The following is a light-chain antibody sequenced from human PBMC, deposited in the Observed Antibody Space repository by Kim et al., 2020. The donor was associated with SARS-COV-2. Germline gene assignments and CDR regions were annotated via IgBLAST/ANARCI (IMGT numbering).Light chain of an antibody. CDR2: EVT. Sequence: QSALTQPASVSGSPGQSITISCTGISSDIDDYNYVSWYQQHPGKAPKLMIYEVTKRPSGVSYRFSGSKSGNTASLTISGLQAEDEADYYCSSYTSSSGLMVFGGGTQLTVL. V-gene: IGLV2-14*01. J-gene: IGLJ3*02. CDR3: SSYTSSSGLMV. CDR1: SSDIDDYNY.